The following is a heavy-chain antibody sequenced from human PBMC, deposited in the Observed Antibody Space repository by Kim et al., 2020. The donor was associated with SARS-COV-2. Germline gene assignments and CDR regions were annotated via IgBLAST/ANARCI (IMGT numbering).Heavy chain of an antibody. CDR3: ARGGGSSSWPSSPDY. V-gene: IGHV1-2*02. D-gene: IGHD6-13*01. J-gene: IGHJ4*02. Sequence: ASVKVSCKASGYTFTGYYIHWVRQAPGQGLEWMGWINPNNGGTNYAQKFQGRVTMTRDTSISTAYMELSRLRSDDTAVYYCARGGGSSSWPSSPDYWGQGTLVTVSS. CDR1: GYTFTGYY. CDR2: INPNNGGT.